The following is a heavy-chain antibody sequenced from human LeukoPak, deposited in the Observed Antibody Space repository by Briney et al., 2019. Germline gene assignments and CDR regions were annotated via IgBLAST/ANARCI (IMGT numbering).Heavy chain of an antibody. D-gene: IGHD6-19*01. J-gene: IGHJ3*02. CDR3: ARVFSSGYCGAGAIDI. CDR1: GFTVSSNY. Sequence: GGSLRLSCAASGFTVSSNYMSWVRQAPGKGLEWVLIIYSAGSTYYADSVKGRFTISRDNSKNTLYLQMNSLRAEDTAVYYCARVFSSGYCGAGAIDIWGQGTMVTVSS. V-gene: IGHV3-53*01. CDR2: IYSAGST.